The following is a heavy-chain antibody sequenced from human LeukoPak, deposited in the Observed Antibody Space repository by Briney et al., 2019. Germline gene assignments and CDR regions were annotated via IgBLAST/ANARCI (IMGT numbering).Heavy chain of an antibody. Sequence: GVSVRLFCGAWGFTFRIQGMLGVRQARGKGLVGGGDISYEGSNKYYADSVKGRLTISRDNSKNTLYLQMNSLRAEGTAVYYCARKSILTGRQFDYWGQGTLVTVSS. CDR2: ISYEGSNK. V-gene: IGHV3-33*01. J-gene: IGHJ4*02. CDR3: ARKSILTGRQFDY. CDR1: GFTFRIQG. D-gene: IGHD3-9*01.